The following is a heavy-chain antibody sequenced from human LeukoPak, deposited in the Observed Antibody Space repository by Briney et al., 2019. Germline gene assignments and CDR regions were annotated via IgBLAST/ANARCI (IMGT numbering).Heavy chain of an antibody. CDR1: GGSISSYY. CDR2: IYYSGST. D-gene: IGHD3-10*01. J-gene: IGHJ5*02. CDR3: ARVGDGSGSYLDNWFDP. Sequence: SETLSLTCTVSGGSISSYYWSWIRRPPGKGLEWIGYIYYSGSTNYNPSLKSRVTISVDTSKNQFSLKLSSVTAAGTAVYYCARVGDGSGSYLDNWFDPWGQGTLVTVSS. V-gene: IGHV4-59*01.